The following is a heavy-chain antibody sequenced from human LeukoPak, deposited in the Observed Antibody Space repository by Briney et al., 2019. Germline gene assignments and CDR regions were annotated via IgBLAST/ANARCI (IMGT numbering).Heavy chain of an antibody. V-gene: IGHV3-66*01. CDR2: IYSGGST. Sequence: PGGSLRLSCAASGFTVSSNYVSWVRQAPGKGLEWVSVIYSGGSTYYADSVKGRFTISRDNSKNTLYLQMNSLRAEDTAVYYCARDRAAVAGTRYYYYGMDVWGQGTTVTVSS. D-gene: IGHD6-19*01. CDR3: ARDRAAVAGTRYYYYGMDV. CDR1: GFTVSSNY. J-gene: IGHJ6*02.